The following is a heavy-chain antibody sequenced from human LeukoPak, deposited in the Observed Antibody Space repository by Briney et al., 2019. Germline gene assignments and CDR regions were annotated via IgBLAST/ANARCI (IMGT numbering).Heavy chain of an antibody. CDR3: ASSDYGYTGTPFDY. D-gene: IGHD2-2*02. J-gene: IGHJ4*02. Sequence: GGSLRLSCAASGFTFSSYWMSWVRQARGKGLEWVANIKQDGSEKYYVDSVKGRFTISRDNAKNSLYLQMNSLRAEDTAVYYCASSDYGYTGTPFDYWGQGTLVTVSS. CDR2: IKQDGSEK. V-gene: IGHV3-7*01. CDR1: GFTFSSYW.